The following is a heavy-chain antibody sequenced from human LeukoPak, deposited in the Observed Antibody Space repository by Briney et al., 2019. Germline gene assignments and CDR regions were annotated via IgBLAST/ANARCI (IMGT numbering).Heavy chain of an antibody. D-gene: IGHD3-16*01. Sequence: GGSLRLSCTASGFILNSNHMNWVRQAPGKGLEWVSVIYTGGSTFYADSVKGRFTISRDNSKNTLYLQMNSLRAEDTAVYYCAKSVIDAGGAFDIWGQGTMVTVSS. J-gene: IGHJ3*02. CDR1: GFILNSNH. CDR2: IYTGGST. CDR3: AKSVIDAGGAFDI. V-gene: IGHV3-53*05.